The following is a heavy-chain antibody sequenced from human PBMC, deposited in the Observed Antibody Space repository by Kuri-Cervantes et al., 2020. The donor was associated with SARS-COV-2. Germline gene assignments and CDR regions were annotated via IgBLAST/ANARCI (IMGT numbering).Heavy chain of an antibody. CDR1: GGTFSSYA. CDR2: IIPIFGTA. CDR3: ARECSGGSCYFYY. D-gene: IGHD2-15*01. J-gene: IGHJ4*02. V-gene: IGHV1-69*13. Sequence: SVKVSCNASGGTFSSYAISWVRQATGQGLEWVGGIIPIFGTANYAQKFQGRVTITADESTSTAYMELSSLRSEDTAVYYCARECSGGSCYFYYWGQGTLVTVSS.